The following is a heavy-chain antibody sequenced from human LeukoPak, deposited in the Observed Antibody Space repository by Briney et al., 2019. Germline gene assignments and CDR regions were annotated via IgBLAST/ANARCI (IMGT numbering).Heavy chain of an antibody. CDR3: ARGDSAYDYFDY. J-gene: IGHJ4*02. D-gene: IGHD5-12*01. V-gene: IGHV4-59*01. Sequence: SETLSLTCTVSSGSISSYYWSWIRQPPGKGLEWIGYIYYSGSTNYNPSLKSRVTISVDTSKNQFSLKLSSVTAADTAVYYCARGDSAYDYFDYWGQGTLVTVSS. CDR2: IYYSGST. CDR1: SGSISSYY.